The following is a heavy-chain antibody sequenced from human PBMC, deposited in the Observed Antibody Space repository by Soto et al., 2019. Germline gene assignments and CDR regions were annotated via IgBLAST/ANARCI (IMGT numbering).Heavy chain of an antibody. V-gene: IGHV3-23*01. CDR3: AKDKSYGQTGLLDY. J-gene: IGHJ4*02. CDR1: GFTFSSYA. D-gene: IGHD5-18*01. Sequence: PGGSLRLSCAASGFTFSSYAMSWVRQAPGKGLEWVSAISGSGGSTYYADSVKGRFTISRGNSKNTLYLQMNSLRAEDTAVYYCAKDKSYGQTGLLDYWGQGTLVTVSS. CDR2: ISGSGGST.